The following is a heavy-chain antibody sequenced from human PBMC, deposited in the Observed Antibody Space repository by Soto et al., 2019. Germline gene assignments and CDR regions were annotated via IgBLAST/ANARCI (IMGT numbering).Heavy chain of an antibody. CDR3: AKSISTAHRYAY. J-gene: IGHJ4*02. D-gene: IGHD5-18*01. CDR1: GFTFSNFA. Sequence: GGSVRLSCAASGFTFSNFAMSWVRQTPGKGLESVSFISGSGDTAYYADSVKGRFTISRDNSKSTLFLQMNNLRAEDTAIYYCAKSISTAHRYAYWGQGTLVTVSS. CDR2: ISGSGDTA. V-gene: IGHV3-23*01.